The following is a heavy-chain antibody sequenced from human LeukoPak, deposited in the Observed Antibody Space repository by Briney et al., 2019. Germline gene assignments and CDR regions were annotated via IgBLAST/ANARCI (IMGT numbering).Heavy chain of an antibody. CDR2: IYTSGST. Sequence: SETLSLTCTVSGGSISSGSYYWSWIRQPAGKGLEWIGRIYTSGSTNYNPSLKSRVTISVDTSKNQFSLKLSSVTAADTAVYYCARDIYGSGNFEYWGQGTLVTVSS. J-gene: IGHJ4*02. V-gene: IGHV4-61*02. D-gene: IGHD3-10*01. CDR1: GGSISSGSYY. CDR3: ARDIYGSGNFEY.